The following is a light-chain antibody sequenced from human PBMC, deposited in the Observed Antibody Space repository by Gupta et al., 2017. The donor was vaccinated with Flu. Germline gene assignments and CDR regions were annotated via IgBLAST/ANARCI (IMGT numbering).Light chain of an antibody. Sequence: EIVLTQSPGTLSLFPGERATLSCRASQSLRSSFLAWYQQKPGQAPRLLIYGASRRATGIPDRFSGSGSGTDFTLAISRLEPEDFAVYYCQQYSSSLIFSFGPRTKVEIK. J-gene: IGKJ3*01. CDR3: QQYSSSLIFS. CDR2: GAS. V-gene: IGKV3-20*01. CDR1: QSLRSSF.